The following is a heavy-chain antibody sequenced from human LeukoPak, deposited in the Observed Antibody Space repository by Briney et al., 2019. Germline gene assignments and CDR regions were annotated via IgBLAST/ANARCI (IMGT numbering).Heavy chain of an antibody. CDR2: IFYSGNT. Sequence: SSETLSLTCTVSGGSFTTYYWSWIRQPPGKGLEWIGYIFYSGNTNYNPSLKSRVTISVDTSKNQISLKLSSVTAADTAVYYCARGGGLVDIWGQGTMVTVSS. CDR3: ARGGGLVDI. V-gene: IGHV4-59*01. D-gene: IGHD2-15*01. J-gene: IGHJ3*02. CDR1: GGSFTTYY.